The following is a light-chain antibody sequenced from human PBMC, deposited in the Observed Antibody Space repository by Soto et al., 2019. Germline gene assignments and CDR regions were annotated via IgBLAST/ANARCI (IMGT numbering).Light chain of an antibody. J-gene: IGKJ4*01. CDR2: DAS. V-gene: IGKV3-15*01. Sequence: EIVMTQSPATLSVSPGERATLSCRASQSVSSNFAWYQQKPGQAPRLLIFDASTRATGIPARSGGSGSGTEFTLTISSLQSEDFAVYYCQQYNNWPLTFGGGTKVDIK. CDR1: QSVSSN. CDR3: QQYNNWPLT.